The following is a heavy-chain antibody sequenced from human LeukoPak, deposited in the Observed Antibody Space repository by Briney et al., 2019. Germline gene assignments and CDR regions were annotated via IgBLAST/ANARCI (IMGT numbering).Heavy chain of an antibody. CDR2: ISSSSSYI. V-gene: IGHV3-21*01. CDR3: ARDRLYYDRSGNVDY. D-gene: IGHD3-22*01. Sequence: PGGSLRLSCAASGFTFSSYSMNWVRQAPGKGLEWVSSISSSSSYIYYADSVKGRFTISRDNAKNSLYLQINSLRAEDTAVYDCARDRLYYDRSGNVDYWGQGTLVTVSS. CDR1: GFTFSSYS. J-gene: IGHJ4*02.